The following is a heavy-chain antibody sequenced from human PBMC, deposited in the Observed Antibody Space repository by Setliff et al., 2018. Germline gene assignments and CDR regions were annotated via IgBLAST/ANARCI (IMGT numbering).Heavy chain of an antibody. CDR1: GGSISSGSYY. J-gene: IGHJ4*02. Sequence: SETLSLTCAVSGGSISSGSYYWSWIRQPAGKGLEWVGRLHTSGSTNYNPSLKGRVTISVDTSRNQFSLKLRSVTAADTAVYYCARDNWYEFLWGQGISVTVSS. D-gene: IGHD1-20*01. CDR2: LHTSGST. V-gene: IGHV4-61*02. CDR3: ARDNWYEFL.